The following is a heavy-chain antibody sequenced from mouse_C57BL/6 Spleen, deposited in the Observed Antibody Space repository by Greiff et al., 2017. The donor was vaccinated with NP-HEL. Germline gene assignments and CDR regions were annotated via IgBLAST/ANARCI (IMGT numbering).Heavy chain of an antibody. CDR2: INPNNGGT. CDR1: GYTFTDYY. D-gene: IGHD3-2*02. V-gene: IGHV1-26*01. J-gene: IGHJ4*01. CDR3: ARDLQLRLRAMDY. Sequence: EVQLQQSGPELVKPGASVKISCKASGYTFTDYYMNWVKQSHGKSLEWIGDINPNNGGTSYNQKFKGKATLTVDKSSSTAYMELRSLTSEDSAVYYCARDLQLRLRAMDYWGQGTSVTVSS.